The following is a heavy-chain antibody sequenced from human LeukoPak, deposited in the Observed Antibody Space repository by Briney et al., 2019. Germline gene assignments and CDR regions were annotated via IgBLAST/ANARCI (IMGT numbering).Heavy chain of an antibody. J-gene: IGHJ5*02. CDR2: IKQDGSEK. D-gene: IGHD1-26*01. V-gene: IGHV3-7*01. CDR1: GFTFSSYW. Sequence: GGSLRLSCAASGFTFSSYWMSWVRQAPGKGLEWVANIKQDGSEKYYVDSVKGRFTISRDNAKNSLYLQMNSLRAEDTAVYYCARDLIVGATEWFDPWGQGTLVTVSS. CDR3: ARDLIVGATEWFDP.